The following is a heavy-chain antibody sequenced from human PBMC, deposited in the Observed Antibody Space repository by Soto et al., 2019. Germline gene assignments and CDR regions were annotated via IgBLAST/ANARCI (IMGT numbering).Heavy chain of an antibody. V-gene: IGHV4-31*03. Sequence: QVQLQESGPGLVRPSQTLSLTCTVSGGSISSGGYYWSWIRQHPGKGLEWIGYIYYSGSTYYNPSLKSRFTISVDTSKNQFSLKLSSVTGADTAVFYCARGSVNYYYGMDVWGQGTTVTVSS. CDR2: IYYSGST. CDR3: ARGSVNYYYGMDV. J-gene: IGHJ6*02. CDR1: GGSISSGGYY.